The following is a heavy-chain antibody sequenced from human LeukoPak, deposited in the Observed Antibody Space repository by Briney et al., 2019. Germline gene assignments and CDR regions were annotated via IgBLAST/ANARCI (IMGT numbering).Heavy chain of an antibody. CDR2: IHSGGNT. Sequence: GGSLRLSCAASGFTFSNYAMTWVRQAPGKWLEWVSVIHSGGNTYYADSVKGRFTISRDNSKNTLYLQMNSLRAEDTAVYYCTRDLNSGGSCWGQGTLVTVSS. CDR3: TRDLNSGGSC. V-gene: IGHV3-53*01. D-gene: IGHD2-15*01. J-gene: IGHJ4*02. CDR1: GFTFSNYA.